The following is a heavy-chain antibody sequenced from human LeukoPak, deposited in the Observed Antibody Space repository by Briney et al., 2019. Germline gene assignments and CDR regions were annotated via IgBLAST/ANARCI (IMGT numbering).Heavy chain of an antibody. Sequence: ASVKVSCKASGYTFTSYYMHWVRHAPGQGLEWMGIIIPSGGSTSYAQKFQGRVTMTRDTSTSTVYMELSSLRSEDTAVYYCARWWDDGSGYSYLYGMDVWGQGTTVTVSS. V-gene: IGHV1-46*01. CDR2: IIPSGGST. D-gene: IGHD3-22*01. CDR1: GYTFTSYY. J-gene: IGHJ6*02. CDR3: ARWWDDGSGYSYLYGMDV.